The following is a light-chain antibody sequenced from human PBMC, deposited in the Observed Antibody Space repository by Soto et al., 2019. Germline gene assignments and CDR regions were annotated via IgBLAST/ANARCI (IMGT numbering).Light chain of an antibody. CDR2: GVS. CDR1: QSVSSAF. Sequence: EIVLTQSPGTLSSSPGEKATLSCRASQSVSSAFLAWYQQKPGQAPRLLIYGVSNRATGIPDRFSGSGSGTDFILTISRLEPEDFALYYCGQFVSSPPRTFGQGTKVEIK. CDR3: GQFVSSPPRT. J-gene: IGKJ1*01. V-gene: IGKV3-20*01.